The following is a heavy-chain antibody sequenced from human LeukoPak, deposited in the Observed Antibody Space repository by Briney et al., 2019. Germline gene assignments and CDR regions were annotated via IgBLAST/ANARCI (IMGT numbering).Heavy chain of an antibody. V-gene: IGHV3-30-3*01. CDR2: ISYDGSNK. CDR3: ARDVREPSSYGMDV. J-gene: IGHJ6*02. Sequence: GGSLRLSCAASGFTFSSYAMHWVRQAPGKGLEWVAVISYDGSNKSYADSVKGRFTISRDNSKNTLYLQMNSLRAEDTAVYYCARDVREPSSYGMDVWGQGTTVTVSS. D-gene: IGHD1-14*01. CDR1: GFTFSSYA.